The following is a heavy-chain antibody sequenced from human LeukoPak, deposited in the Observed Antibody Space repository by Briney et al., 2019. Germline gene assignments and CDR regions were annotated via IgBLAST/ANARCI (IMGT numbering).Heavy chain of an antibody. CDR2: ISAYNGNT. CDR3: ARDLVGRGDPLLDV. Sequence: GASVKVSCKASGYTFTSYGISWVRQAPAQGLEWMGWISAYNGNTNSAQKLQGRVTMTTDTSTSTAYMELRSPRSDDTAVYYCARDLVGRGDPLLDVWGKGTTVTVSS. V-gene: IGHV1-18*01. CDR1: GYTFTSYG. D-gene: IGHD4-17*01. J-gene: IGHJ6*04.